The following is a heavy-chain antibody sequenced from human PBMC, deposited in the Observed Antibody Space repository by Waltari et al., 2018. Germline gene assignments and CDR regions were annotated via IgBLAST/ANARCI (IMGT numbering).Heavy chain of an antibody. V-gene: IGHV4-34*01. J-gene: IGHJ4*02. CDR2: INHSGST. CDR1: GGSFRGYY. D-gene: IGHD3-22*01. CDR3: ARRYYYDTLDY. Sequence: QVQLQQWGAGLLKPSETLSLTCAVYGGSFRGYYWSWIRQPPGKGLEWIGEINHSGSTNYNPSLKSRVTISVDTSKNQFSLKLSSVTAADTAVYYCARRYYYDTLDYWGQGTLVTVSS.